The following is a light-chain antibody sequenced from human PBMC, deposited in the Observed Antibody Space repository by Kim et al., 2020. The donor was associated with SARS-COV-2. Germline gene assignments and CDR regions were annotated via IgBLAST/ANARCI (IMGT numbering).Light chain of an antibody. CDR1: QSISTW. Sequence: ASIGDRVTITCRASQSISTWLAWYQEKPGKAPKLLIYKASSLESGVPSRFSGSGSGTEFTLTISSLQPDDFATYYCQQYNRYSWTFGQGTKVEIK. CDR2: KAS. J-gene: IGKJ1*01. V-gene: IGKV1-5*03. CDR3: QQYNRYSWT.